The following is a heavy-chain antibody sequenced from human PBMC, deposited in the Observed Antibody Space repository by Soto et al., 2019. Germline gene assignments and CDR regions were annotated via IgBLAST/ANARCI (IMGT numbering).Heavy chain of an antibody. J-gene: IGHJ5*01. D-gene: IGHD1-26*01. V-gene: IGHV1-69*01. Sequence: QVQLVQSGTEVKKPGSSVKVSCKASGGVFRNNAINWVRQAPGQGLEWMGGSIPVFGTAHYPQKFQGRVTITADESTTTAYMELTSLKHEDTAVYFCARDRWGSYSFDSWGQGTLVTVAS. CDR2: SIPVFGTA. CDR1: GGVFRNNA. CDR3: ARDRWGSYSFDS.